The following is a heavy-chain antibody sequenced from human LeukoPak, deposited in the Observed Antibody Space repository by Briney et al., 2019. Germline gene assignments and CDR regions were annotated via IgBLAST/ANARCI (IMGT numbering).Heavy chain of an antibody. D-gene: IGHD1-1*01. CDR3: ARRQGTTLNFDY. V-gene: IGHV1-18*01. J-gene: IGHJ4*02. CDR1: GYTFSSYG. Sequence: ASVKVSCKASGYTFSSYGFSWVRQAPGQGLAWMGWINAYNGNTNYAQNLQGRVTMTTDTSTSTAYMELRSLRSDDTAVYYCARRQGTTLNFDYWGQGTLVTVSS. CDR2: INAYNGNT.